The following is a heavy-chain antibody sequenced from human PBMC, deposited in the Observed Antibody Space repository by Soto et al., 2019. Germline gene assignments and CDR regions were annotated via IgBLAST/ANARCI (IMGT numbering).Heavy chain of an antibody. V-gene: IGHV3-30-3*01. Sequence: GGSLRLSCAASGFTFSSYAMHWVRQAPGKGLEWVAVISYDGSNKYYADSVKGRFTISRDNSKNTLYLQMNSLRAEDTAVYYCARDYYGSGSFPWFDPWGQGTLVTVSS. CDR3: ARDYYGSGSFPWFDP. J-gene: IGHJ5*02. D-gene: IGHD3-10*01. CDR1: GFTFSSYA. CDR2: ISYDGSNK.